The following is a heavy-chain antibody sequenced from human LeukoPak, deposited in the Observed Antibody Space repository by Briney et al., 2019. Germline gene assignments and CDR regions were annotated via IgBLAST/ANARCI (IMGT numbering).Heavy chain of an antibody. J-gene: IGHJ6*02. CDR3: ASSLPYYDFWSGKIGYYYYGMDV. CDR1: GYTFTSYD. D-gene: IGHD3-3*01. V-gene: IGHV1-8*01. Sequence: ASVKVSCKASGYTFTSYDINWVRQATGQGLEWMGWMNPNSGNTGYAQKFQGRVTMTRNTSISTAYMELSSLRSEDTAVYYCASSLPYYDFWSGKIGYYYYGMDVWGQGTTVTVSS. CDR2: MNPNSGNT.